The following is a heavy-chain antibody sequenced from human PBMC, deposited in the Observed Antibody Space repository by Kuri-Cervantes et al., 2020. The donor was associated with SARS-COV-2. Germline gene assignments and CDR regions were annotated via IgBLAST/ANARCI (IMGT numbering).Heavy chain of an antibody. V-gene: IGHV1-3*01. Sequence: ASVKVSCKASGYTFTSYYMHWVRQAPGQRLEWMGWINAGNGDTRYSQKFRGRVTITRDTSASTAYMDLSSLRSEDTALYYCARDLPYCSRASCSRFDYWGQGTLVTVSS. CDR1: GYTFTSYY. J-gene: IGHJ4*02. CDR2: INAGNGDT. D-gene: IGHD2-2*01. CDR3: ARDLPYCSRASCSRFDY.